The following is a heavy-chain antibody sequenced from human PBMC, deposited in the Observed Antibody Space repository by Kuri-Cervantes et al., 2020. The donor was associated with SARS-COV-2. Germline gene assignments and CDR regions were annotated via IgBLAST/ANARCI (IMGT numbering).Heavy chain of an antibody. CDR2: ISAYNGNT. CDR3: ARDHPPSYYDFWSGYYSFDY. D-gene: IGHD3-3*01. V-gene: IGHV1-18*04. J-gene: IGHJ4*02. Sequence: ASVKVSCKASGYTFTSYGISWVRQAPGQGLEWMGWISAYNGNTNYAQKLQGRVTMTTDTSTSTAYMELRSLRSDDTAVYYCARDHPPSYYDFWSGYYSFDYWGQGTLVTVSS. CDR1: GYTFTSYG.